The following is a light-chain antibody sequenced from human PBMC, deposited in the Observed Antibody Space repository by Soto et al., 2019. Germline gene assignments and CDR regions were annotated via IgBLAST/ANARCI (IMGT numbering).Light chain of an antibody. Sequence: DIPMAQSPSSLSASVGDRVTITCRASQDISNYLGWYQQKPGKVPKLLIYGASILQSGVPSRFSGSGSGTAFTLTISSLQPEDVATYYCQKYNSAPQTFGGGKKVEIK. V-gene: IGKV1-27*01. J-gene: IGKJ4*01. CDR1: QDISNY. CDR2: GAS. CDR3: QKYNSAPQT.